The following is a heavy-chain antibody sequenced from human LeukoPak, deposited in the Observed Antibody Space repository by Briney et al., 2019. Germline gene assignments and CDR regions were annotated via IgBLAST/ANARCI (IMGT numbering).Heavy chain of an antibody. Sequence: ASVKVSCKASGYTFTSYGIRWVRQAPGQGLECIGWISAYNDNRKYVQKFQGRVTMTTDTSTSTAYMELRSLRSDDTAVYYCARSSNYYDGSGLDYWGQGTLVTVSS. V-gene: IGHV1-18*01. CDR1: GYTFTSYG. CDR2: ISAYNDNR. D-gene: IGHD3-22*01. J-gene: IGHJ4*02. CDR3: ARSSNYYDGSGLDY.